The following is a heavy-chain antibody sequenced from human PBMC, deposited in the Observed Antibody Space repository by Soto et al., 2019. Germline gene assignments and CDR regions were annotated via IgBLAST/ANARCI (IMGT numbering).Heavy chain of an antibody. D-gene: IGHD1-26*01. Sequence: QVQLVQSGAEVKKPGSSVKVSCKASGGTLSSYAISWVRQAPGQGLEWMGGIIPIFGTANYAQKFQGRVTSTADESTSTAYMELSSLRSEDTAVYYWARVGTEMATSGKLDYWGQGPLVTVSS. V-gene: IGHV1-69*01. CDR3: ARVGTEMATSGKLDY. CDR1: GGTLSSYA. CDR2: IIPIFGTA. J-gene: IGHJ4*02.